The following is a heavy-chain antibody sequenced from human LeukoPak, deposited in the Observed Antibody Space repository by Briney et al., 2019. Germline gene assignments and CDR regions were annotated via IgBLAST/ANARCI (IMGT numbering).Heavy chain of an antibody. CDR2: IYSGGNT. Sequence: GGSLRLSCAASGFTVTNNYMSWVRQAPGKGLVWVSVIYSGGNTYYADSVKGRFTIPRDNSKNTLYLQMNSLRAEDTAVYYCARDQMIGTFDIWGQGTMVTVSS. J-gene: IGHJ3*02. CDR3: ARDQMIGTFDI. D-gene: IGHD3-16*01. CDR1: GFTVTNNY. V-gene: IGHV3-66*01.